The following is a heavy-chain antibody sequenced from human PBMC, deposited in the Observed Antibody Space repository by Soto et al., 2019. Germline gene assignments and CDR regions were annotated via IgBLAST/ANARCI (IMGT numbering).Heavy chain of an antibody. V-gene: IGHV3-30*03. CDR2: ISYDGSNK. J-gene: IGHJ6*02. CDR3: ASPGGQPDV. Sequence: QVQLVESGGGVVQPGRSLRLSCAASGFTFSSYGMHWVRQAPGKGLEWVAVISYDGSNKYYADSVKGRFTISRDNSKNTLYLQMNSLRAEDTAVYYCASPGGQPDVWGQGTTVTVSS. CDR1: GFTFSSYG. D-gene: IGHD1-26*01.